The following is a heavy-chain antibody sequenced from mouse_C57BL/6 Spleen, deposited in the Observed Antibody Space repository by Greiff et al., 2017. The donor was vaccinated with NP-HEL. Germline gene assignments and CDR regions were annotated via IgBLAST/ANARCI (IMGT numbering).Heavy chain of an antibody. J-gene: IGHJ3*01. CDR3: AREEDYYGSSCAY. Sequence: QVHVKQSGAELVRPGASVKLSCKASGYTFTDYYINWVKQRPGQGLEWIARIYPGSGNTYYNEKFKGKATLTAEKSSSTAYMQLSSLTSEDSAVYFCAREEDYYGSSCAYWGQGTLVTVSA. D-gene: IGHD1-1*01. V-gene: IGHV1-76*01. CDR1: GYTFTDYY. CDR2: IYPGSGNT.